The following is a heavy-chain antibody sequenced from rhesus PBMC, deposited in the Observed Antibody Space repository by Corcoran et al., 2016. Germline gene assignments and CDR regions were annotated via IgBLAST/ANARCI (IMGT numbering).Heavy chain of an antibody. CDR1: GDSFSRYW. CDR3: ARAAGGANGPFFDY. V-gene: IGHV4-80*01. J-gene: IGHJ4*01. Sequence: QVQLQESGPGLVKPSETLSLACAVSGDSFSRYWWSWIRQPPGKGLEGSGEIAGDKRNTKYNPSLKRRGTISKDTSKSQVSLKLTSVTAADTAVYFCARAAGGANGPFFDYWGQGVLVTVSS. CDR2: IAGDKRNT. D-gene: IGHD1-44*02.